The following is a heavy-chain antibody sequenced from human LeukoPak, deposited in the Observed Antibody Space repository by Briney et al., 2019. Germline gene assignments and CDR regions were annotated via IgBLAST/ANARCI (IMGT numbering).Heavy chain of an antibody. Sequence: KVSCTASGYAFTNYDINWVGQAAGQGLEWMGYMNTNSGNTGSAQKFQGRVTMTRNTSISTAYMELSSLRSEDTAVYYCARELRHQDSWGQGTLVTVSS. CDR3: ARELRHQDS. CDR1: GYAFTNYD. CDR2: MNTNSGNT. V-gene: IGHV1-8*01. D-gene: IGHD1-26*01. J-gene: IGHJ4*02.